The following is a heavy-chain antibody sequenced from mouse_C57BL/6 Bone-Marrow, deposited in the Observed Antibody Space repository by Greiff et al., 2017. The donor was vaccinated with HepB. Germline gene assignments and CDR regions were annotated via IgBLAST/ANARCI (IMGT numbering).Heavy chain of an antibody. V-gene: IGHV1-14*01. CDR1: GYTFTSYV. J-gene: IGHJ2*01. D-gene: IGHD2-2*01. CDR2: IYPYNDGT. CDR3: ARRGSTMVTGDFDY. Sequence: EVQLQQSGPELVKPGASVKMSCKASGYTFTSYVMHWVKQKPGQGLEWIGYIYPYNDGTKYNEKCKGKATLTSDKSSSTAYMERSSLTSEASAVYYCARRGSTMVTGDFDYWGQGTTLTVSS.